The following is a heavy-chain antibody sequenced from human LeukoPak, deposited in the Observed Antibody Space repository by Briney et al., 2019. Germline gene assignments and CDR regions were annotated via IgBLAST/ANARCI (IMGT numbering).Heavy chain of an antibody. CDR3: ARQGPSGHDAFDM. CDR2: IYPGDSDT. CDR1: GYSFTSYW. D-gene: IGHD3-10*01. Sequence: GESLKISCKGSGYSFTSYWIGWVRQMPGKGLDWMGIIYPGDSDTRYSPSFQSHVHISDDKFISTAYLQWSSLKASDTAMYYCARQGPSGHDAFDMWGQGTMVTVSS. V-gene: IGHV5-51*01. J-gene: IGHJ3*02.